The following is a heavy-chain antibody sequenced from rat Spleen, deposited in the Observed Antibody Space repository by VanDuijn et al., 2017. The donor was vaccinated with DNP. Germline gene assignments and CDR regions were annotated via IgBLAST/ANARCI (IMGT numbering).Heavy chain of an antibody. V-gene: IGHV5-19*01. Sequence: EVQLVGSGGGLVQSGRSLKLSCAASGFTFSNYGMAWVRQAPKKGLEWVACMSPTTRSSYYRDSVKGRFTVSRDDAKSTLYLQMDSLRSEDTATYYCARGGTYYFDYWGQGVMVTVSS. CDR3: ARGGTYYFDY. J-gene: IGHJ2*01. CDR2: MSPTTRSS. CDR1: GFTFSNYG.